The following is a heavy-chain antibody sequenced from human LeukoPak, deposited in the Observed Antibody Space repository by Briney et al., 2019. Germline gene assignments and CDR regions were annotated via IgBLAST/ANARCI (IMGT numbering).Heavy chain of an antibody. J-gene: IGHJ4*02. V-gene: IGHV4-34*01. Sequence: SETLSLTCAVYGGSFSGYYWSWIRQPPGKGLEWIGEINHSGSTNYNPSLKSRVTITVDTSKNQFSLKLSSVTAADTAVYYCVRTFYDYVWGSYRPSFDYWGRGTLVTVSS. CDR2: INHSGST. CDR3: VRTFYDYVWGSYRPSFDY. CDR1: GGSFSGYY. D-gene: IGHD3-16*02.